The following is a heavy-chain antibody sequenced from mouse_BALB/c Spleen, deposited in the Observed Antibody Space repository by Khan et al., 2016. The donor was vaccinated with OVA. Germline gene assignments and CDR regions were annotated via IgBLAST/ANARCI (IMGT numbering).Heavy chain of an antibody. J-gene: IGHJ4*01. Sequence: EVQLQESGPGLVKPSQSLSLTCTVTGYSITSNYAWNWIRQFPGNKLEWMGYISYSGSTNYNPSLNSRISIHRDTSKDQFCLQVNSVTTEDTATYYCARGKYYGYAMDYWGQGTAITGSS. CDR2: ISYSGST. V-gene: IGHV3-2*02. CDR1: GYSITSNYA. CDR3: ARGKYYGYAMDY. D-gene: IGHD1-1*01.